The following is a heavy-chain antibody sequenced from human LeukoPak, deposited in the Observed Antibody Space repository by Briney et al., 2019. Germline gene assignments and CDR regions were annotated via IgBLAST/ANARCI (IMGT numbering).Heavy chain of an antibody. CDR3: AARITMIPGVPYNWFDP. Sequence: PSQTLSLTCTVSGGSMKSGADYWTWVRQHPGKGLEWIGYISYSGNTYYNPSLNSPLIISLPTSKNQFSLNLSSVTAADTAVYYCAARITMIPGVPYNWFDPWGQGTLVTVSS. J-gene: IGHJ5*02. D-gene: IGHD3-10*01. V-gene: IGHV4-31*01. CDR2: ISYSGNT. CDR1: GGSMKSGADY.